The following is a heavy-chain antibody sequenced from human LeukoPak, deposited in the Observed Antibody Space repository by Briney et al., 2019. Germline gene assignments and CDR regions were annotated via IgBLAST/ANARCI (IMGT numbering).Heavy chain of an antibody. J-gene: IGHJ6*02. D-gene: IGHD2-2*01. CDR2: INHSGST. Sequence: PSETLSLTCAVYGGSFSGYYWSWIRQPPGKGLEWIGEINHSGSTNYNPSLKSRVTISVDTSKNQFSLKLSSVTAADTAVYYCARCDVVVPAAIYYYGMDVWGQGTTVTVSS. CDR1: GGSFSGYY. CDR3: ARCDVVVPAAIYYYGMDV. V-gene: IGHV4-34*01.